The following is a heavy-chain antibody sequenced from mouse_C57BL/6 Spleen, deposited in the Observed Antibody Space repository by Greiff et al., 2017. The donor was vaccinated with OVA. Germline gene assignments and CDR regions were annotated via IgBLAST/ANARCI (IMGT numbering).Heavy chain of an antibody. CDR1: GYTFTSYW. Sequence: QVQLQQPGAELVRPGTSVKMSCKASGYTFTSYWMHWVKQRPGQGLEWIGVIYPADSNTNYNQKFKGKATLTVDTSSSTAYMQLSSLTSADSAVYYCERRGYSIYAADYWGQGTTLTVSS. D-gene: IGHD2-5*01. CDR2: IYPADSNT. J-gene: IGHJ2*01. CDR3: ERRGYSIYAADY. V-gene: IGHV1-59*01.